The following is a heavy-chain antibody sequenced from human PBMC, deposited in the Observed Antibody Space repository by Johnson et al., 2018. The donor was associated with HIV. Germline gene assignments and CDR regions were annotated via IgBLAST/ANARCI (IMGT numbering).Heavy chain of an antibody. V-gene: IGHV3-74*02. CDR3: ARYGISFVGATTVKWAFDI. Sequence: VQLVESGGGLVQPGGTLRLSCVVSGFTFRNYWMEWVRQAPGKGLLWVSRISTDGGRTTYADSVKDRFTISRDNAKNTLYLQMNSLRAEDTAVYYCARYGISFVGATTVKWAFDIWGQGTMVTVSS. CDR1: GFTFRNYW. D-gene: IGHD1-26*01. CDR2: ISTDGGRT. J-gene: IGHJ3*02.